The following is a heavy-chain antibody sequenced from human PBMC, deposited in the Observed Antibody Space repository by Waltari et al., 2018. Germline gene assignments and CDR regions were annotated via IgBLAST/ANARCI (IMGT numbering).Heavy chain of an antibody. J-gene: IGHJ4*02. D-gene: IGHD3-10*01. CDR3: ARGVGADFDF. CDR1: SSHY. V-gene: IGHV4-39*02. Sequence: SSHYWAWIRQPPGKVLEWIGSVYYTGNTHYNPSLKSRVTISLDMSKNDFSLRLNSATAADTGVYYCARGVGADFDFWGQGTRVTVSS. CDR2: VYYTGNT.